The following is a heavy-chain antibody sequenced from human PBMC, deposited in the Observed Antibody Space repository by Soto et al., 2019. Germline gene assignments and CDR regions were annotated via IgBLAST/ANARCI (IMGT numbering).Heavy chain of an antibody. D-gene: IGHD6-19*01. V-gene: IGHV3-48*03. CDR1: GFTFSYYE. CDR3: VRDRFSSGLYGDF. Sequence: PGGSLRLSCAGAGFTFSYYEMNWVRQAPGKGLEWVSYIDYSGRTTYYADSVKGRFTISRDNAKNSPYLQMNSLRAEDTAVYYCVRDRFSSGLYGDFWGQGTLVTVSS. J-gene: IGHJ4*02. CDR2: IDYSGRTT.